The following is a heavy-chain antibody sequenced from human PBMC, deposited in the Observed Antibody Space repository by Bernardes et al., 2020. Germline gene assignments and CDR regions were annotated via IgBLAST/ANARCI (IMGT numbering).Heavy chain of an antibody. J-gene: IGHJ4*02. V-gene: IGHV1-18*01. D-gene: IGHD3-3*01. CDR3: ARDWYDFWSGYCHFDY. Sequence: ASVKVSCKASGYTFTSYGISWVRQAPGQGLEWMGWISAYNGNTNYAQKLQGRVTMTTDTSTSTAYMELRSLRSDDTAVYYCARDWYDFWSGYCHFDYWGQGTLVTVSS. CDR1: GYTFTSYG. CDR2: ISAYNGNT.